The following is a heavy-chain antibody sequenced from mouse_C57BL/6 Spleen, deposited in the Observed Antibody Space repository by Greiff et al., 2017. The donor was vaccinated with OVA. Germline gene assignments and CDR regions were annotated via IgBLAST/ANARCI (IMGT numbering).Heavy chain of an antibody. D-gene: IGHD2-1*01. J-gene: IGHJ4*01. CDR2: INPSSGYT. CDR3: ASNYRDAMDY. Sequence: QVQLQQSGAELARPGASVKMSCKASGYTFTSYTMHWVKQRPGQGLEWIGYINPSSGYTKYNQKFKDKATLTADKSSSTAYMQLSSLTSDDSAVYYCASNYRDAMDYWGQGTSVTVSS. V-gene: IGHV1-4*01. CDR1: GYTFTSYT.